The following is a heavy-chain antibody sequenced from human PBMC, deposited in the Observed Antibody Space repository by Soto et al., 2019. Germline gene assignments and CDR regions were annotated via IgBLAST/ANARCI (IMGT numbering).Heavy chain of an antibody. V-gene: IGHV4-39*01. CDR2: IYYSGST. Sequence: SETLSLTCTVSGGSISSSSYYWGWIRQPPGKGLEWMGSIYYSGSTYYNPSLKSRVTISVDTSKNQFSLKLSSVTAADTAVYYCARTTYDFWSGYPRNWFDPWGQGTLVTVSS. D-gene: IGHD3-3*01. CDR1: GGSISSSSYY. CDR3: ARTTYDFWSGYPRNWFDP. J-gene: IGHJ5*02.